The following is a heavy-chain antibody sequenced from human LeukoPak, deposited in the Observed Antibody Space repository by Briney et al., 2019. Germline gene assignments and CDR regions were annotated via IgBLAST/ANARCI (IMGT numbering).Heavy chain of an antibody. V-gene: IGHV1-2*02. CDR3: ARHQYAGLYFDN. J-gene: IGHJ4*02. CDR1: GYTFTGYY. D-gene: IGHD2-8*01. CDR2: INPNSGGT. Sequence: ASVKVSCKASGYTFTGYYMHWVRQAPGQGLEWMGWINPNSGGTNYAQKFQGRLTITRDTSKNQVVLTMINMDPVDTATYYCARHQYAGLYFDNWGQGTLVTVSS.